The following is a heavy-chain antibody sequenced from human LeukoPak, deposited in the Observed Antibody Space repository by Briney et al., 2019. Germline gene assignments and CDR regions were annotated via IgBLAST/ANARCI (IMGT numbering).Heavy chain of an antibody. V-gene: IGHV3-23*01. CDR1: GFTFSSYS. CDR2: ISGSGGST. Sequence: GSLRLSCAASGFTFSSYSMNWVRQAPGKGLEWVSAISGSGGSTYYADSVKGRFTISRDNSKNTLYLQMNSLRAEDTAVYYCAKGACSGGSCYVDYWGQGTLVTVSS. J-gene: IGHJ4*02. D-gene: IGHD2-15*01. CDR3: AKGACSGGSCYVDY.